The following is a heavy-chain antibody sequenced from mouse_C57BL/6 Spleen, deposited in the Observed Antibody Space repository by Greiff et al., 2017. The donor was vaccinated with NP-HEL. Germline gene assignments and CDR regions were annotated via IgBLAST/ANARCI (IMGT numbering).Heavy chain of an antibody. CDR1: GYTFTSYW. CDR2: IYPGSGST. V-gene: IGHV1-55*01. J-gene: IGHJ4*01. Sequence: QVQLQQPGAELVKPGASVKMSCKASGYTFTSYWITWVKQRPGQGLEWIGDIYPGSGSTNYNEKFKSKATLTVDTSSSTAYMQLSSLTSEDSAVYYCAQLLYSNYERGAMDYWGQGTSVTVSS. D-gene: IGHD2-5*01. CDR3: AQLLYSNYERGAMDY.